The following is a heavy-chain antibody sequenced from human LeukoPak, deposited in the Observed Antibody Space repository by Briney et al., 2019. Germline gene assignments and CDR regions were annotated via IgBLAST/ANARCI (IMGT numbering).Heavy chain of an antibody. CDR1: GYTFTSYG. CDR2: ISGSNGNT. CDR3: ARVDIVVVPAAMPFYYYYMDV. Sequence: REALVKVSCKASGYTFTSYGISWVRQAPGQGLEWMGWISGSNGNTNYAQKLQGRVTMTTDTSTSTAYMELRSLRSDDTAVYYCARVDIVVVPAAMPFYYYYMDVWGKGTTVTISS. J-gene: IGHJ6*03. D-gene: IGHD2-2*03. V-gene: IGHV1-18*01.